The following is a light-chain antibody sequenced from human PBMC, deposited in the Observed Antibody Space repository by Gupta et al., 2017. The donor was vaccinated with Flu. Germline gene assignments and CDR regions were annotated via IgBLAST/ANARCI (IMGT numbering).Light chain of an antibody. J-gene: IGKJ1*01. CDR2: PAS. CDR3: QQRDSTPWT. V-gene: IGKV1-39*01. Sequence: PSSLSASVADRVTVTIRASQSISSYLNWYQQKPGKAPELLIYPASSVQRSLPSQFSCSGFGTDFTLTISMPQPEDFTTYYCQQRDSTPWTFGQGTKVETK. CDR1: QSISSY.